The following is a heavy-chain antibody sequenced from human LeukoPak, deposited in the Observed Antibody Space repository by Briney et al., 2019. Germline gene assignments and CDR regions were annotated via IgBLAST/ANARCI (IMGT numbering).Heavy chain of an antibody. V-gene: IGHV3-11*01. CDR2: ISSSGSTI. Sequence: PGGYLRLYCAASGFTISDYYMSWIRQAQGKGLEWVSYISSSGSTIYYADSVKGRFTISRDNAKNSLYLQMNSLRAEDTAAYYCARDSRYGSGKNWFDPWGQGTLVTVSS. CDR1: GFTISDYY. D-gene: IGHD3-10*01. CDR3: ARDSRYGSGKNWFDP. J-gene: IGHJ5*02.